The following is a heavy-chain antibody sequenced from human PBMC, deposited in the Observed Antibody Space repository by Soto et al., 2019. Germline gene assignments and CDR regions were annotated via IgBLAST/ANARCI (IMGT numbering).Heavy chain of an antibody. V-gene: IGHV4-39*01. D-gene: IGHD1-26*01. J-gene: IGHJ3*02. CDR3: ARHRITGSYYDAFDI. CDR2: IKYSGTT. Sequence: SETLSLTCTFSGGSISSSRCQWGWIRQPPGKGLEWIASIKYSGTTFYNPSLKSRVTLSVDTSKNQFALKLSSVTAAETAVYYCARHRITGSYYDAFDIWGQGTMVT. CDR1: GGSISSSRCQ.